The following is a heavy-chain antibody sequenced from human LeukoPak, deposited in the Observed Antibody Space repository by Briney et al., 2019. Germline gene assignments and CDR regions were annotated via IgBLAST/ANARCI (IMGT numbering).Heavy chain of an antibody. CDR3: ARVWTGDRSAVFDY. D-gene: IGHD3/OR15-3a*01. CDR1: GGPFSGYY. Sequence: SETLSLTCAVYGGPFSGYYWNWIRQPPGKGLEWIGEINHNGYTNYNPSLESRVTISVDTSKNQFSLKVYSLTAAGTAVYFCARVWTGDRSAVFDYWGQEILVTVSS. J-gene: IGHJ4*02. CDR2: INHNGYT. V-gene: IGHV4-34*01.